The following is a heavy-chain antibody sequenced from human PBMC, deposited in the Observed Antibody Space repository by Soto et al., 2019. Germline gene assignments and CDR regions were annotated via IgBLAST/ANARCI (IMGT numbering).Heavy chain of an antibody. Sequence: QLQLQESGPGLLKPSETLSLTCTVSGGSISSSSYYWGWIRQPPGKGLEWIGSVYYSGSTYYNPSLKSRATISVDTSKNQFSRKLSSGTAADTTVYYCASPSPERERLSGYYYYYMDVWGKGTTVTVSS. V-gene: IGHV4-39*01. CDR2: VYYSGST. D-gene: IGHD1-1*01. CDR1: GGSISSSSYY. J-gene: IGHJ6*03. CDR3: ASPSPERERLSGYYYYYMDV.